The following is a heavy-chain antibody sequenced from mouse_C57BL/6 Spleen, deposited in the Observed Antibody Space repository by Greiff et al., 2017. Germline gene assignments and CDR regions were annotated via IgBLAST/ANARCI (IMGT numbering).Heavy chain of an antibody. V-gene: IGHV5-12*01. D-gene: IGHD2-5*01. Sequence: EVQGVESGGGLVQPGGSLKLSCAASGFTFSDYYMYWVRQTPEKRLEWVAYISNGGGSTYYPDTVKGRFTISRDNAKNTLYLQMSRLKSEDTAMYYCARGGYYSNYDWYFDVWGTGTTVTVSS. CDR3: ARGGYYSNYDWYFDV. J-gene: IGHJ1*03. CDR2: ISNGGGST. CDR1: GFTFSDYY.